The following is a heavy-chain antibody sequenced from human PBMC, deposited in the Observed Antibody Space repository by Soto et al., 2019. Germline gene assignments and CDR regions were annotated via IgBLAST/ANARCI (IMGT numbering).Heavy chain of an antibody. J-gene: IGHJ4*02. CDR1: GYTFTSYA. Sequence: QVQLVQSGAEVKKPGASVKVSCKASGYTFTSYAMHWVRQAPGQRLEWMGWINAGNGNTKYSQKFQGRVTITRDTSASTAYMELSSLRSEDTAVYYCEGDMGFGLSDYWGQGTLVTVSS. CDR2: INAGNGNT. D-gene: IGHD3-10*01. CDR3: EGDMGFGLSDY. V-gene: IGHV1-3*01.